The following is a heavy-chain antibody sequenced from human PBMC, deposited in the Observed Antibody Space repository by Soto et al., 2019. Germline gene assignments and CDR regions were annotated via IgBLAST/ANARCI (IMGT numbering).Heavy chain of an antibody. CDR3: TTGSGWTSDH. J-gene: IGHJ4*02. V-gene: IGHV4-59*08. CDR2: IHNSENT. CDR1: DGSISNYY. D-gene: IGHD6-19*01. Sequence: QVQLQESGPGLVKPSETLSLTCTASDGSISNYYWNWIRQPPGKGLEWIGNIHNSENTNYNPSLMRRLTISLDTSNNQCSLKMNSVTAADTAVYYCTTGSGWTSDHWGRGTLVTVSS.